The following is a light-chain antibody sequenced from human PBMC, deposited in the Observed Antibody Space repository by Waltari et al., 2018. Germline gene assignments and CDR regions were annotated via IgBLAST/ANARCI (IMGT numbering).Light chain of an antibody. CDR3: YSTANYSPLV. CDR2: NDS. V-gene: IGLV3-27*01. Sequence: SYELTQPSSVSVSPGQTARITCSGDILPKNFARWFQQKPGQAPLLVIYNDSERPSGIPERFSGSSSGTTVTLTISGAQIEDEADYCCYSTANYSPLVFGGGTRLTVL. CDR1: ILPKNF. J-gene: IGLJ2*01.